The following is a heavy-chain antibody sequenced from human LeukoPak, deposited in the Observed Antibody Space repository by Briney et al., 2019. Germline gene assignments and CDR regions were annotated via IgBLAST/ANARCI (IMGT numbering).Heavy chain of an antibody. V-gene: IGHV3-23*01. D-gene: IGHD3-3*01. CDR1: GFTFSSYA. Sequence: GGSLRLSCAASGFTFSSYAMSWVRQAPGKGLEWVSAISGSGGSTYYADSVKGRFTISRDNSKNTLYLQMNSLRAEDTAAYYCAKDSETYYDFWSGSQGHWGQGTLVTVSS. CDR2: ISGSGGST. J-gene: IGHJ4*02. CDR3: AKDSETYYDFWSGSQGH.